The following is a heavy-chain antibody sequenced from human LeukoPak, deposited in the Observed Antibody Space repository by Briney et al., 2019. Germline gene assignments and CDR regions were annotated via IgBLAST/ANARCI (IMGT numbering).Heavy chain of an antibody. D-gene: IGHD5-24*01. CDR3: AKVPWPLSYYYYGMDG. V-gene: IGHV3-23*01. CDR1: GFTFSSYA. Sequence: GGSLRLSCAASGFTFSSYAMSWVRQAPGKGLEWVSAISGSGGSTYYADSVKGRFTISRDNSKNTLYLQMNSLRAEDTAVYYCAKVPWPLSYYYYGMDGWGQGTTVTVSS. J-gene: IGHJ6*02. CDR2: ISGSGGST.